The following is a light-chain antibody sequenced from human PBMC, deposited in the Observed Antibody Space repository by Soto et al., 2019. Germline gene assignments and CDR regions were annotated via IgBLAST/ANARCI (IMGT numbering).Light chain of an antibody. V-gene: IGLV2-14*01. J-gene: IGLJ1*01. CDR3: SSYTSSSRYV. CDR1: SSDVGDYNY. CDR2: DVT. Sequence: QSVLTQPASVSGSPGQSITISCTGTSSDVGDYNYVSWYQQHPGKAPKFMIYDVTIRPSGVSNRFSGSKSGNTASLTISGLQAEDEADYYCSSYTSSSRYVFGTGTNVTVL.